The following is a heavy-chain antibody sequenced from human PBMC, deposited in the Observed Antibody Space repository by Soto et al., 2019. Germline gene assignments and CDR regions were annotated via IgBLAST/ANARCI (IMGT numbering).Heavy chain of an antibody. CDR2: INPNSGGT. D-gene: IGHD5-18*01. V-gene: IGHV1-2*04. Sequence: AASVKVSCKASGYTFTGYYMHWVRQAPGQGLEWMGWINPNSGGTNYAQKFQGWVTMTRDTSISTAYMELSRLRSDDTAVYYCARLRAYSRYGMDVWGQGTTVTVSS. CDR1: GYTFTGYY. CDR3: ARLRAYSRYGMDV. J-gene: IGHJ6*02.